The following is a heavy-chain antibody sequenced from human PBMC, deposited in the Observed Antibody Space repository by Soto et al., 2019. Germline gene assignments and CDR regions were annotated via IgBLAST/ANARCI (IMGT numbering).Heavy chain of an antibody. Sequence: PSETLSLTCTVSGGSISTNNWWSWVRQPPGKGLEWIGEIYHSGSTNYNPSLKSRVTISVDTSKNQFSLKLSSVTAADTAVYYCARDMGATLYYYGMDVWGQGTTVTVSS. CDR2: IYHSGST. D-gene: IGHD1-26*01. CDR1: GGSISTNNW. CDR3: ARDMGATLYYYGMDV. J-gene: IGHJ6*02. V-gene: IGHV4-4*02.